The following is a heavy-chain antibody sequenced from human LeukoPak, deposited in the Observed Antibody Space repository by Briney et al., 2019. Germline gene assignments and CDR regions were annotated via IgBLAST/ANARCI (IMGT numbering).Heavy chain of an antibody. CDR1: GGSISSYY. V-gene: IGHV4-59*01. CDR3: ASSQWEPTYYFDY. J-gene: IGHJ4*02. D-gene: IGHD1-26*01. CDR2: IYYSGST. Sequence: SETLSLTCTVSGGSISSYYWSWIRQPPGKGLEWIGYIYYSGSTNYNPSLKSRVTISVDTSKNQFSLKLSSVTAADTAVYYCASSQWEPTYYFDYWGQGTLVTVSS.